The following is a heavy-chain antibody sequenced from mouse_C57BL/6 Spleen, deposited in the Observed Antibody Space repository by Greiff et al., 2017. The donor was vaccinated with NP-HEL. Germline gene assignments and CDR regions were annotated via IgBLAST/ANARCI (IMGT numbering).Heavy chain of an antibody. V-gene: IGHV1-26*01. J-gene: IGHJ2*01. D-gene: IGHD1-1*01. CDR2: INPYNGGT. CDR1: GYTFTDYY. CDR3: APGGYYGTYFDY. Sequence: EVQLQQSGPELVKPGASVKISCKASGYTFTDYYMNWVKQSHGKSLEWIGDINPYNGGTSYNQKFKGKATLTVDKSSSTAYMELRSLTSEDSAVYYCAPGGYYGTYFDYWGQGTTLTVSS.